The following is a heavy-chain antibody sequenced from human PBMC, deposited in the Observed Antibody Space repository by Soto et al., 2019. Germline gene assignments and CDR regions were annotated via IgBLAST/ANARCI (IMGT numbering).Heavy chain of an antibody. J-gene: IGHJ5*02. D-gene: IGHD2-2*01. V-gene: IGHV4-59*01. CDR1: GGSISSYY. Sequence: SETLSLTCTVSGGSISSYYWSWIRQPPGKGLEWIGYIYYSGSTNYNPSLKSRVTISVDTSKNQFSLKLSSVTAADTAVYYCARGRGFEDIVVVPAAKCWFDPWGQGTLVTVSS. CDR3: ARGRGFEDIVVVPAAKCWFDP. CDR2: IYYSGST.